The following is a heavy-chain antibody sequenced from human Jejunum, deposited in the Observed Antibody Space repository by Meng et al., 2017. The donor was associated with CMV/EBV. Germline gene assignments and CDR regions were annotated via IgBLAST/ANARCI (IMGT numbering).Heavy chain of an antibody. Sequence: SGFGFSSTGNDWGRHGQGKGLGWVSCIPSGGGEARYADAVKGRFTISRDNAENTVYLQMDRPRLEDTAIYYCERATSGLGFTEATSWGQGSLVTVSS. CDR3: ERATSGLGFTEATS. J-gene: IGHJ1*01. CDR2: IPSGGGEA. V-gene: IGHV3-74*01. CDR1: GFGFSSTG. D-gene: IGHD3-10*01.